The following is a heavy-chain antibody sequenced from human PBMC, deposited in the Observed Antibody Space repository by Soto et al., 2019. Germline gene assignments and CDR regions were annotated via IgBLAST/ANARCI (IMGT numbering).Heavy chain of an antibody. D-gene: IGHD6-13*01. Sequence: QITLKESGPTLVKPTQTLTLTCTFSGFSLSTSGVGVGWIRQPPGKALEWLALIYWDDAKRYSPSLKSRLTITKDTSKNQWVLTMTTMDPVDTATYYFAHRVGIAALDYWGPGTLVPVSS. CDR3: AHRVGIAALDY. V-gene: IGHV2-5*02. CDR1: GFSLSTSGVG. CDR2: IYWDDAK. J-gene: IGHJ4*02.